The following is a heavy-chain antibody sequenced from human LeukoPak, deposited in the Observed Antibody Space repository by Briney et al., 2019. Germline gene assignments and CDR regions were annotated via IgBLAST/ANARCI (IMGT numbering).Heavy chain of an antibody. CDR3: ARHERNAFDI. J-gene: IGHJ3*02. CDR1: GGSISSYY. Sequence: SETLSLTCTVSGGSISSYYWSWIRQPPGKGLGWIGYIYYSGSTNYNPSLKSRVTISVDTSKNQFSLKLSSVTAADTAVYYCARHERNAFDIWGQGTMVTVSS. CDR2: IYYSGST. V-gene: IGHV4-59*08.